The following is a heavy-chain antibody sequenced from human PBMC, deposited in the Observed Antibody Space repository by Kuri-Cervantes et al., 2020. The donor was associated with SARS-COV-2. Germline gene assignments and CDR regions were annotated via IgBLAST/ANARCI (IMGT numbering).Heavy chain of an antibody. CDR3: VRRIAAAGYYYYYGMDV. Sequence: ASVKVSCKASGYTFTSYGISWVRQAPGQGLEWMGWISAYNGNTNYAQKLQGRVTMTTDTSTSTAYMELRSLRSDDTAVYYCVRRIAAAGYYYYYGMDVWGQGTTVTVSS. CDR2: ISAYNGNT. D-gene: IGHD6-13*01. V-gene: IGHV1-18*04. CDR1: GYTFTSYG. J-gene: IGHJ6*02.